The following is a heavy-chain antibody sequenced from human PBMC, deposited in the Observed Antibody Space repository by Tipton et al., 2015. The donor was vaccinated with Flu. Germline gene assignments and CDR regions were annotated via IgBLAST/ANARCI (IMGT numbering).Heavy chain of an antibody. CDR2: IYHTGNT. J-gene: IGHJ5*02. CDR1: GDSIGSEYY. D-gene: IGHD4-11*01. V-gene: IGHV4-38-2*01. CDR3: ARRSYSNYVSEPKNWFDP. Sequence: TLSLTCSVSGDSIGSEYYWGWIRQPPGKGLEWIGNIYHTGNTYYNSSLKSRVSISVDRSKNQFSLKVSSVTAADTAVYYCARRSYSNYVSEPKNWFDPWGQGTLVTVSS.